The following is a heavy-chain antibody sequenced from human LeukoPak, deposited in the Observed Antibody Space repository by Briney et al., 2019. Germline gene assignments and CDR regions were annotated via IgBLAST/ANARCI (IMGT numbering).Heavy chain of an antibody. CDR1: GGSISSGGYS. V-gene: IGHV4-31*03. CDR2: IYSSGSA. CDR3: ARANNRPYYFDS. J-gene: IGHJ4*02. D-gene: IGHD1-14*01. Sequence: SETLSFTCTVSGGSISSGGYSWTWVRQHPEKGLEWIGYIYSSGSAYYKPSLKSRVTVSLDTSNNQFPLRLNSVTAADTAVYYCARANNRPYYFDSWGPGTLVTVSS.